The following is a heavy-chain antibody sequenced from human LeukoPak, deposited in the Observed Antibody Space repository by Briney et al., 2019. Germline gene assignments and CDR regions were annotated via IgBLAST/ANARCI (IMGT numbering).Heavy chain of an antibody. CDR1: GYTFTSYD. CDR3: ARGRQDYYGSGSYQPLDY. Sequence: ASVKVSFKASGYTFTSYDINWVRQATGQGREWMGWMNPNSGNTGYAQKFQGRVTMTRNTSISTAYMELSSLRSEDTAVYYCARGRQDYYGSGSYQPLDYWGQGTLVTVSS. J-gene: IGHJ4*02. D-gene: IGHD3-10*01. CDR2: MNPNSGNT. V-gene: IGHV1-8*01.